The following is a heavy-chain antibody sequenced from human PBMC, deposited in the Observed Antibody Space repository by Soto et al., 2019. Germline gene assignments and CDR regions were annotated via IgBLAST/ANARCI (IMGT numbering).Heavy chain of an antibody. CDR3: ARGGYDYSNPFDY. J-gene: IGHJ4*02. CDR1: GFTFNRYW. CDR2: INQDGSEK. Sequence: EVQLVESGGGLVQPGGSLRLSCAACGFTFNRYWMKWVRQAPGRGLEWMGNINQDGSEKHYVDSVKGRFTISRDNAKDSVYLQMNSLKAEDTAMYYCARGGYDYSNPFDYWGQGTLVTVSS. D-gene: IGHD4-4*01. V-gene: IGHV3-7*04.